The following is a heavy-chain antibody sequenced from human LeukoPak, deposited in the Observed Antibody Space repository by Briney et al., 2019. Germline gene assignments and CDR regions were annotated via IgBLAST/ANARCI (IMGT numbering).Heavy chain of an antibody. CDR3: ARDGGVYYYGMDV. V-gene: IGHV4-59*01. J-gene: IGHJ6*02. CDR2: IYYSGST. Sequence: SETLSLTCTVSGGSISSYYWSWIRQPPGKGLEWIGYIYYSGSTNYNPSLKSRVTISVDTSKNQFSLELSSVTAADTAVYYCARDGGVYYYGMDVWGQGTTVTVSS. CDR1: GGSISSYY. D-gene: IGHD3-10*01.